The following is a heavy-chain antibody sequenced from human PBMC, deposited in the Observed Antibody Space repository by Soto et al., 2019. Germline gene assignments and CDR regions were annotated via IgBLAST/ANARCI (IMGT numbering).Heavy chain of an antibody. Sequence: KASETLSLTCAVSGGSISSEGYYWIWFRHLPGNGLEWIGDIYYSGSTYYNPSLKSRLTMSGDASKNQFSLKLSSVTAADTALYYCARGKGYSYGPYYFDYWGQGTLVTVSS. D-gene: IGHD5-18*01. V-gene: IGHV4-31*11. CDR3: ARGKGYSYGPYYFDY. CDR2: IYYSGST. CDR1: GGSISSEGYY. J-gene: IGHJ4*02.